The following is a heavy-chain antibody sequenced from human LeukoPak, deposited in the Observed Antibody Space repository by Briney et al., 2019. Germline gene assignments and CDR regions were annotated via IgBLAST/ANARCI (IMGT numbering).Heavy chain of an antibody. CDR2: IYYSGST. CDR3: ARNVYGDIPFFDY. CDR1: GGSISSYY. D-gene: IGHD4-17*01. V-gene: IGHV4-59*01. Sequence: SETLSLTCTVSGGSISSYYWSWIRQPPGKGLEWIGYIYYSGSTNYNPSLKSRVTISVDTSKNQFSLKLSSVTAADTAVYYCARNVYGDIPFFDYWGQGTLVTVSS. J-gene: IGHJ4*02.